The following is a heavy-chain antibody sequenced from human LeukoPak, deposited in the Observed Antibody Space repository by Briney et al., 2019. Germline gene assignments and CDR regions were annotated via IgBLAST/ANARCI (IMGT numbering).Heavy chain of an antibody. CDR2: IKEDGSEK. CDR3: ARQRYSDY. CDR1: GFTFSTYW. D-gene: IGHD1-1*01. Sequence: GGSLRLSCAASGFTFSTYWMSWVRQAPGKGLEWVANIKEDGSEKYYGDSVKGRFTISRDNAKNSLYLQLNSLRAEDTAVYFCARQRYSDYWGQGTLVTVSS. V-gene: IGHV3-7*01. J-gene: IGHJ4*02.